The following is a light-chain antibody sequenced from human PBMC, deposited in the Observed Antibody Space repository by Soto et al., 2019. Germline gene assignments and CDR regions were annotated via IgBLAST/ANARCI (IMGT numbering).Light chain of an antibody. V-gene: IGLV2-11*01. Sequence: QSVLTQPRSVSGSPGQSVTISCTGTSSDVGGYDYVSWFQQHPGKAPKLMIYNVSKRPSGVPDRFSGSKSGNTASLTISGLRAEDEAEYYCCSYVGTSTVVFGGGTKLTVL. CDR2: NVS. J-gene: IGLJ3*02. CDR1: SSDVGGYDY. CDR3: CSYVGTSTVV.